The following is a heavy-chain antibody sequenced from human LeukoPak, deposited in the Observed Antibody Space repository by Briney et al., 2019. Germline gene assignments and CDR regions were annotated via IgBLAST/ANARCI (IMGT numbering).Heavy chain of an antibody. Sequence: NPSETLSLTCTVSGGSISSYYWSWIRQPPGKGLEWIGYIYYSGSTNYNPSLKSRVTISVDTSKKQFSLKLSSVTAADTAVYYCARSDCSGGSCYSGHLPNFDYWGQGNLVTVSS. J-gene: IGHJ4*02. CDR3: ARSDCSGGSCYSGHLPNFDY. V-gene: IGHV4-59*01. CDR2: IYYSGST. CDR1: GGSISSYY. D-gene: IGHD2-15*01.